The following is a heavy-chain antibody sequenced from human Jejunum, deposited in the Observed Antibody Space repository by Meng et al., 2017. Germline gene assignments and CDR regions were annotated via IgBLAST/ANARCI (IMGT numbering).Heavy chain of an antibody. J-gene: IGHJ4*02. V-gene: IGHV3-72*01. Sequence: GESLKISCAASAFTFSGHYLDWVRQAPGKGLEWVGRIGNKASGYNTHYAASVKGRFTMSRDDSKSSLYLQMNSLRTEDTAVYYCAGLGGWGSDVDVWGQGTLVTVSS. D-gene: IGHD3-16*01. CDR2: IGNKASGYNT. CDR1: AFTFSGHY. CDR3: AGLGGWGSDVDV.